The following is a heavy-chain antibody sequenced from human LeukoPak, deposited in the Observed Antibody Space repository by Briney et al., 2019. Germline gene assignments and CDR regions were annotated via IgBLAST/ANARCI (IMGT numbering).Heavy chain of an antibody. D-gene: IGHD3-22*01. V-gene: IGHV1-2*02. J-gene: IGHJ4*02. CDR1: GYTFTVYY. CDR3: ARWGDSSGHFDY. CDR2: INPNSGGT. Sequence: ASVTVSFKASGYTFTVYYMHWVRQAPGQGLEWMGWINPNSGGTNYAQKFQGRVTMTRDTSISTAYMELSRLRSDDTAVYYCARWGDSSGHFDYWGQGTLVTVSS.